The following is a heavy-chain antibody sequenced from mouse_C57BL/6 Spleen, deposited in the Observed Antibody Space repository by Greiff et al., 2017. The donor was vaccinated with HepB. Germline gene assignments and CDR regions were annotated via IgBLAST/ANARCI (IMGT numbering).Heavy chain of an antibody. CDR2: IYPRSGNT. D-gene: IGHD1-1*02. CDR3: APDYAFAY. V-gene: IGHV1-81*01. Sequence: QVQLKQSGAELARPGASVKLSCKASGYTFTSYGISWVKQRTGQGLEWIGEIYPRSGNTYYNEKFKGKATLTADKSSSTAYMELRSLTSEDSAVYFCAPDYAFAYWGQGTLVTVSA. CDR1: GYTFTSYG. J-gene: IGHJ3*01.